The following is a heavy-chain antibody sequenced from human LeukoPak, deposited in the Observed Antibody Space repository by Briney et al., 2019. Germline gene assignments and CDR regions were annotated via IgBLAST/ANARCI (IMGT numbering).Heavy chain of an antibody. CDR3: ARDRIVGATDY. D-gene: IGHD1-26*01. J-gene: IGHJ4*02. V-gene: IGHV4-34*01. CDR2: INQSGST. Sequence: SETPSLTCAVYGGSFSGYYWSWIRQPPGQGLEWIGEINQSGSTNYNPSLKSRVTISVDTSKNQFSLKLSSVTAADTAVYYCARDRIVGATDYWGQGTLLTVSS. CDR1: GGSFSGYY.